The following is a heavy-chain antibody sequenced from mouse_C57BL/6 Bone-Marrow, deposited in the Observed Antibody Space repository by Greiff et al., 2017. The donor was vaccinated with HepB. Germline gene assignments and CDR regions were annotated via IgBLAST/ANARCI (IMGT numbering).Heavy chain of an antibody. V-gene: IGHV1-80*01. CDR3: ARLYDYDQTAWFAY. Sequence: VQLQQSGAELVKPGASVKISCKASGYAFSSYWMNWVKQRPGKGLEWIGQIYPGDGDTNYNGKFKGKATLTADKSSSTAYMQRSSLTSEDSAVYFCARLYDYDQTAWFAYWGQGTLVTVSA. J-gene: IGHJ3*01. CDR1: GYAFSSYW. CDR2: IYPGDGDT. D-gene: IGHD2-4*01.